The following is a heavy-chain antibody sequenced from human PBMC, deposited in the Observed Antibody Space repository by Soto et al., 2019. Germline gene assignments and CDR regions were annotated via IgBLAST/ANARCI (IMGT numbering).Heavy chain of an antibody. CDR3: ARGPYDFWSGYYSVAYYGMDV. Sequence: PGGSLSLSCAASGFTFSSYAMHWVRQAPGKGLEWVAVISYDGSNKYYADSVKGRFTISRDNSKNTLYLQMNSLRAEDTAVYYCARGPYDFWSGYYSVAYYGMDVWGQGTTVTVSS. D-gene: IGHD3-3*01. CDR2: ISYDGSNK. J-gene: IGHJ6*02. V-gene: IGHV3-30-3*01. CDR1: GFTFSSYA.